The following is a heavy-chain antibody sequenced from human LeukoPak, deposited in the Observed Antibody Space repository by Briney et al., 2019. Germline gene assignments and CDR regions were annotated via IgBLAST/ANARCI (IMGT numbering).Heavy chain of an antibody. J-gene: IGHJ5*01. Sequence: SETLSLTCTVSGGSISGTAFYWAWIRQPPEKGLEWIGSIYNTGTTYHNPSLKSRVTKSVDTSKNQFSLKLSSVTAADTAVYYCARHADYSIRQGFDSWGQGALVTVSS. CDR1: GGSISGTAFY. D-gene: IGHD4-11*01. V-gene: IGHV4-39*01. CDR3: ARHADYSIRQGFDS. CDR2: IYNTGTT.